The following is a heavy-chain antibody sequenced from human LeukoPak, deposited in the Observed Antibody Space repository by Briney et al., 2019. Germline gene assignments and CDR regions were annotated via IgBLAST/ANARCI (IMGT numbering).Heavy chain of an antibody. CDR1: GFTFSTYA. J-gene: IGHJ6*03. D-gene: IGHD1-1*01. CDR2: IDGSGGSA. Sequence: PGGSLRLSCAASGFTFSTYAMTWVRQAPGKGLEWVSTIDGSGGSAYYADSVKGRFTISRDNSKSTLYLQMNSLRAEDTAIYYCAKNIRQLGNYYYYMDVWGKGTTVTISS. CDR3: AKNIRQLGNYYYYMDV. V-gene: IGHV3-23*01.